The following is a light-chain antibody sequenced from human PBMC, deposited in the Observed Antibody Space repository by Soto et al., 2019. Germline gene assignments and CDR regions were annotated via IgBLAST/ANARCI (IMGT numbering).Light chain of an antibody. CDR2: DTS. J-gene: IGKJ3*01. Sequence: EIVLTQSPATLSLSPGKRATLSCRASQISSSYLAWYQQKPGQAPRLLIYDTSNRATGVPARFSGSGSGTDFTLTISSLEPEDFAVYYCHQRSNWPPGFTFGPGTKVDIK. CDR3: HQRSNWPPGFT. CDR1: QISSSY. V-gene: IGKV3-11*01.